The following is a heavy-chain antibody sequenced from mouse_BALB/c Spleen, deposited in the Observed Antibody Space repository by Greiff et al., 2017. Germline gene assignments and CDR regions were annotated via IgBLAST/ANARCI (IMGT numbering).Heavy chain of an antibody. V-gene: IGHV14-3*02. J-gene: IGHJ2*01. Sequence: VHVKQSGAELVKPGASVKLSCTASGFNIKDTYMHWVKQRPEQGLEWIGRIDPANGNTKYDPKFQGKATITADTSSNTAYLQLSSLTSEDTAVYYCANWDGDYWGQGTTLTVSS. D-gene: IGHD4-1*01. CDR2: IDPANGNT. CDR3: ANWDGDY. CDR1: GFNIKDTY.